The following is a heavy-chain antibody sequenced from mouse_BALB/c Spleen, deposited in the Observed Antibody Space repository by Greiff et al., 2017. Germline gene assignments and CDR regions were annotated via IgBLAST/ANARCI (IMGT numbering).Heavy chain of an antibody. Sequence: QVQLKESGAELAKPGASVKMSCKASGYTFTSYWMHWVKQRPGQGLEWIGYINPSTGYTEYNQKFKDKATLTADKSSSTAYMQLSSLTSEDSAVYYCARRNYYGYWYFDVWGAGTTVTVSS. J-gene: IGHJ1*01. D-gene: IGHD1-1*01. CDR2: INPSTGYT. CDR1: GYTFTSYW. CDR3: ARRNYYGYWYFDV. V-gene: IGHV1-7*01.